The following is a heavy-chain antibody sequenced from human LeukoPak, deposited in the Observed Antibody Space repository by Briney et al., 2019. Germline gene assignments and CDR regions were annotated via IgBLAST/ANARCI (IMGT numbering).Heavy chain of an antibody. CDR2: IYTSGGT. CDR3: ARDNIVVVPAARGYYYYMDV. J-gene: IGHJ6*03. D-gene: IGHD2-2*01. CDR1: GGSISSYY. Sequence: SETLSLTCTVSGGSISSYYWGWIRQPAGKGLEWIGRIYTSGGTNYNPSLKSRVTISVDTSKNQFSLKLSSVTAADTAVYYCARDNIVVVPAARGYYYYMDVWGKGTTVTVSS. V-gene: IGHV4-4*07.